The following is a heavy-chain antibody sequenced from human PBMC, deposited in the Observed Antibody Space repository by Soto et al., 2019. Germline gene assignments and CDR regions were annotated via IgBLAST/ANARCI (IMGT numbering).Heavy chain of an antibody. J-gene: IGHJ4*02. CDR2: IYYSGST. Sequence: QVQLQESGPGLVKPSQTLSLTCTVSGGSISSGDYYWSWIRQPPGKGLEWIGYIYYSGSTYYNPSLKSRVTITVDTSKNQFSLKLSSVTAADTAVYYCAREVDVDIGGGEFDYWGQGTLVTVSS. V-gene: IGHV4-30-4*01. D-gene: IGHD5-12*01. CDR1: GGSISSGDYY. CDR3: AREVDVDIGGGEFDY.